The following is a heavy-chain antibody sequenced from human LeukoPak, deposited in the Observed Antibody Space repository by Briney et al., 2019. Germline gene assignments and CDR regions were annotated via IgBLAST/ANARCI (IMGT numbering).Heavy chain of an antibody. CDR1: GGSIGSYY. V-gene: IGHV4-4*07. CDR2: IYTSGST. Sequence: SETLSLTCTVSGGSIGSYYWSWIRQPAVKGLEWIGRIYTSGSTNYNPSLKSRVTMSVDTSKNQFSLKLSSVTAADTAVYYCARDPPPTVTTKYYYYGMDVWGQGTTVTVSS. J-gene: IGHJ6*02. D-gene: IGHD4-4*01. CDR3: ARDPPPTVTTKYYYYGMDV.